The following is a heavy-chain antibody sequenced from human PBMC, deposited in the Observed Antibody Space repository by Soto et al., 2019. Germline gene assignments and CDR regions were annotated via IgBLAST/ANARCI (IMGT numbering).Heavy chain of an antibody. J-gene: IGHJ6*03. V-gene: IGHV1-18*01. Sequence: GASVKVSCKASGYTFTSYGISWVRQAPGQGLEWMGWISAYNGNTNYAQKLQGRVTMTTDTSTSTAYMELRSLRSDDTAVYYCARDLSTIRYCSSISCYVSAYYYMDVCGKGTTVTGSS. CDR1: GYTFTSYG. CDR2: ISAYNGNT. D-gene: IGHD2-2*01. CDR3: ARDLSTIRYCSSISCYVSAYYYMDV.